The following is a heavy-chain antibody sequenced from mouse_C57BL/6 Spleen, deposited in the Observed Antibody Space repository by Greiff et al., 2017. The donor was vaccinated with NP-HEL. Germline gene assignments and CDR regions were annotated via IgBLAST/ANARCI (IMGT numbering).Heavy chain of an antibody. CDR1: GYTFSSSW. CDR2: IYPGDGDT. CDR3: ASGVYDGYYQTPFAY. J-gene: IGHJ3*01. D-gene: IGHD2-3*01. Sequence: VHLVESGPELVKPGASVKISCKASGYTFSSSWMNWVKQRPGKGLEWIGRIYPGDGDTNYNGKFKGKATLTADKSSSTAYMQLSSLTSEDSAVYFCASGVYDGYYQTPFAYWGQGTLVTVSA. V-gene: IGHV1-82*01.